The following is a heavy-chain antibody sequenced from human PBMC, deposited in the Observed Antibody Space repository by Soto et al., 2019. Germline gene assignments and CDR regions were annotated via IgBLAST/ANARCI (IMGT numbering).Heavy chain of an antibody. Sequence: GGSLRVSCAASGYTFSSYAMHRVLQALGKGLEWVAVISYDGSNKYYADSVKVRFTISRDNSKNTLYLQMNSLRAEDTAVYYCARVEGVNYDILTGPDYWGQGTLVTVSS. CDR2: ISYDGSNK. J-gene: IGHJ4*02. CDR1: GYTFSSYA. V-gene: IGHV3-30-3*01. CDR3: ARVEGVNYDILTGPDY. D-gene: IGHD3-9*01.